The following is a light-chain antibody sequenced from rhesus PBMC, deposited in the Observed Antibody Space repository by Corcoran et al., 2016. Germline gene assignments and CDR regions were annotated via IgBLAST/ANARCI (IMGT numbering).Light chain of an antibody. CDR1: QGIGNA. J-gene: IGKJ4*01. CDR3: QQRNSYPLP. V-gene: IGKV1-33*01. CDR2: SAS. Sequence: DIQMTQSPSSLSASVGDKVTITCRASQGIGNASAWYQQKPGKAPNLLTYSASPLQSGVPSRFSGSGSGIVFSLTISSLQPADFAVYYCQQRNSYPLPFGGGTKVEI.